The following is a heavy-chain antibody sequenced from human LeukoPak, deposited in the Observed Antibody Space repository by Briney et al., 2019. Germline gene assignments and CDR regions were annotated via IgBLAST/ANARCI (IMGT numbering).Heavy chain of an antibody. CDR3: AREDARAFDY. V-gene: IGHV3-21*01. J-gene: IGHJ4*02. Sequence: GGSLRLSCAASRFTFSSYTMNWVRQAPGKGLEWVSSISSSGTYIYYADSVKGRFSISRDNAKNSLYLQMNSLRVEDTAVYYCAREDARAFDYWGQGTLVTVSS. CDR1: RFTFSSYT. CDR2: ISSSGTYI.